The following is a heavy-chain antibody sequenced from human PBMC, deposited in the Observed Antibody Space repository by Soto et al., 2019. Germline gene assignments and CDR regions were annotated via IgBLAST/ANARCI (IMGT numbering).Heavy chain of an antibody. V-gene: IGHV4-61*01. CDR1: GGSVSSGSYY. Sequence: SETLSLTCTVSGGSVSSGSYYWSWIRQPPGKGLEWIGYIYYSGSTNYNPSLKSRVTISVATSKNQFSLKLSSVTAADTAVYYCARDRSGSYYDAFDIWGQGTMVTVSS. J-gene: IGHJ3*02. CDR2: IYYSGST. D-gene: IGHD1-26*01. CDR3: ARDRSGSYYDAFDI.